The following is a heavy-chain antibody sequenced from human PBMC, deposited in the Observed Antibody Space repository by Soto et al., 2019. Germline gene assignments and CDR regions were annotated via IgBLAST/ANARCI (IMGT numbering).Heavy chain of an antibody. CDR2: ISAYDGKT. J-gene: IGHJ5*02. CDR1: GFTFNTHG. Sequence: GASVKVSCQTSGFTFNTHGINWVRQATGQGLELMGWISAYDGKTTYAEKFQGRVTLTTDTSTSTAYMELRSLRSDDTAIYYCARDPHEFWTSYWFDPWGQGTPVTVSS. CDR3: ARDPHEFWTSYWFDP. D-gene: IGHD3-3*01. V-gene: IGHV1-18*01.